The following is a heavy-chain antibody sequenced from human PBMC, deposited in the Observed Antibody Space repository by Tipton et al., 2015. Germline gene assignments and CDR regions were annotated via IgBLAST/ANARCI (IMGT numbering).Heavy chain of an antibody. Sequence: SLRLSCEASGFSFSNYWMTWVRQAPGKGLEWVANIKPDGSESYYLESVKGRFTFSRDNAKNSLYLQMNRLRAEDTAVYYCARDGKVAALDFWGQGTLVTVSS. D-gene: IGHD2-15*01. CDR1: GFSFSNYW. J-gene: IGHJ4*02. CDR2: IKPDGSES. V-gene: IGHV3-7*01. CDR3: ARDGKVAALDF.